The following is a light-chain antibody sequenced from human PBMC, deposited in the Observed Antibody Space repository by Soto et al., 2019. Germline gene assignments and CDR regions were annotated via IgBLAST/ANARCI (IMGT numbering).Light chain of an antibody. V-gene: IGKV3-20*01. J-gene: IGKJ1*01. CDR1: QSVTDNY. CDR2: GAS. CDR3: HQYGRSPRGT. Sequence: DIVLTPSPGTLSSSPGGRATLSCRASQSVTDNYLAWYQQKPGQAPRLLIYGASSRATGIPDRFSGSGSGTDFTLTISRLEPEDFAMYYCHQYGRSPRGTFGQGTKVEI.